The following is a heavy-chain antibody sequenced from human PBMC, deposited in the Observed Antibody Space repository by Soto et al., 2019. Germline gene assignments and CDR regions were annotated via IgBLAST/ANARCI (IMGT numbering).Heavy chain of an antibody. Sequence: GGSLRLSCAASGFTFSSYAMSWVRQAPGKGLEWVSAISGSGGSTYYADSVKGRFTISRDNSKNTLYLQMNSLRAEDTAVYYCAKDSPLYSSSWYGWFDPWGQGTLVTVSS. CDR3: AKDSPLYSSSWYGWFDP. V-gene: IGHV3-23*01. D-gene: IGHD6-13*01. CDR1: GFTFSSYA. J-gene: IGHJ5*02. CDR2: ISGSGGST.